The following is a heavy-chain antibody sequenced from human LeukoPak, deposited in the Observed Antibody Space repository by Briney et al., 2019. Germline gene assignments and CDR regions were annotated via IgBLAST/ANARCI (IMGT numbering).Heavy chain of an antibody. CDR1: GFTFSSYW. V-gene: IGHV3-53*01. D-gene: IGHD5-24*01. CDR2: IYSGGSA. CDR3: ARSRHGYSNFDF. Sequence: PGGSLRLSCAASGFTFSSYWMSWVRQAPGKGLEWVSVIYSGGSANFADSVKGRFAISRHTSKNTVYLQMNSLRVEDTAVYYCARSRHGYSNFDFWGQGALVTVSS. J-gene: IGHJ4*02.